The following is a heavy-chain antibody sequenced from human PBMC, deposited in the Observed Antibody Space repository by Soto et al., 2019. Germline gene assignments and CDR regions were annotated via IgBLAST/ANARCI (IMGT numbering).Heavy chain of an antibody. CDR2: ISSSSSYI. J-gene: IGHJ4*02. CDR3: ARDLHYYDSSGYDY. D-gene: IGHD3-22*01. V-gene: IGHV3-21*01. Sequence: TGGSLRLSCAASGFTFSSDSMNCVRQAPRKVLESVSSISSSSSYIYYADSVKGRFTISRDHAKNSLYLQMNSLRAEDTAVYYCARDLHYYDSSGYDYWGQGPLVHDSS. CDR1: GFTFSSDS.